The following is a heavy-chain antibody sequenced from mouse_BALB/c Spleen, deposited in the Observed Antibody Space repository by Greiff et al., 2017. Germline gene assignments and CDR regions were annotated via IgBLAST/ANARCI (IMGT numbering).Heavy chain of an antibody. V-gene: IGHV5-17*02. Sequence: EVKLVESGGGLVQPGGSRKLSCAASGFTFSSFGMHWVRQAPEKGLEWVAYISSGSSTIYYADTVKGRFTISRDNPKNTLFLQMTSLRSEDTAMYYCARERYYFDYWGQGTTLTVSS. CDR1: GFTFSSFG. CDR2: ISSGSSTI. J-gene: IGHJ2*01. CDR3: ARERYYFDY.